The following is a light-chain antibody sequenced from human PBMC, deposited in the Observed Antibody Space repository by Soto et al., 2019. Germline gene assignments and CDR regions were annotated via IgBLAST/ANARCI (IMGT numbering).Light chain of an antibody. Sequence: EIVLTQSPGTLSLSPGERATLSCRASQSINSNYLVWYQQKPGQAPRLLIYGTSSRATGIPDRFSGRGSGTDFTLTIIRLEPEDFAVYYCQHYGSSPLFTFGPGTKVDIK. CDR2: GTS. J-gene: IGKJ3*01. CDR1: QSINSNY. CDR3: QHYGSSPLFT. V-gene: IGKV3-20*01.